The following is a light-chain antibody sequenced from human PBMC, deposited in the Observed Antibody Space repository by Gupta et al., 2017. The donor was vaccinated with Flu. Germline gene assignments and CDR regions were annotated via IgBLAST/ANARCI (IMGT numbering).Light chain of an antibody. CDR3: QQYGSSPPT. Sequence: SWSSPGESRVLITCGASHVSRTWLAWYQQKPEKAPKSLIYAASSMQSGIPARFSGSGSGTDFTLTISSLEPEDFAVYYCQQYGSSPPTFGQGTKVEIK. V-gene: IGKV1D-16*01. J-gene: IGKJ1*01. CDR2: AAS. CDR1: HVSRTW.